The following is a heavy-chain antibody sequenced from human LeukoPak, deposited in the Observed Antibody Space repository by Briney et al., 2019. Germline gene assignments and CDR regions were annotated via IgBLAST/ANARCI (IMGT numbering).Heavy chain of an antibody. CDR1: GFTFNRCW. J-gene: IGHJ4*02. CDR2: ISYDGSNK. D-gene: IGHD6-13*01. CDR3: AREAPFSSSQDY. V-gene: IGHV3-30*03. Sequence: PGGSLRLSCVVSGFTFNRCWMNWVRQAPGKGLEWVAVISYDGSNKYYADSVKGRSTISRDNSKNTLYLQMNSLRAEDTAVYYCAREAPFSSSQDYWGQGTLVTVSS.